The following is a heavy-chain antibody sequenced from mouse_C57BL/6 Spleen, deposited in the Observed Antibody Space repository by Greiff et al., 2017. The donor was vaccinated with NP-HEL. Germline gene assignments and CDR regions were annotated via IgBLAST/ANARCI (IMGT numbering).Heavy chain of an antibody. D-gene: IGHD1-1*01. CDR1: GYSFTDYN. CDR2: INPNYGTT. V-gene: IGHV1-39*01. Sequence: VQLKESGPELVKPGASVKISCKASGYSFTDYNMNWVKQSNGKSLEWIGVINPNYGTTSHNQKFKGKATLTVDQSSSTAYMQLNSLTSEDSAFYYCARSDYYGSKGYLDYWGTGTTLTVSS. CDR3: ARSDYYGSKGYLDY. J-gene: IGHJ2*01.